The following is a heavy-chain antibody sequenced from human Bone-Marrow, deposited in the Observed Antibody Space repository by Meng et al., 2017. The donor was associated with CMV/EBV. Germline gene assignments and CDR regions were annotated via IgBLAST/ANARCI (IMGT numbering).Heavy chain of an antibody. Sequence: SVKVSCKASGGTSSSYAISWVRQAPGQGLEWMGGSIPIFGTANYAQKFQGRVTITTDESTSTAYMELSSLRSEDTAVYYCARDLLVYCSSTSCPGGGWFDPWGQGTLVTGSS. D-gene: IGHD2-2*01. CDR2: SIPIFGTA. CDR3: ARDLLVYCSSTSCPGGGWFDP. V-gene: IGHV1-69*05. J-gene: IGHJ5*02. CDR1: GGTSSSYA.